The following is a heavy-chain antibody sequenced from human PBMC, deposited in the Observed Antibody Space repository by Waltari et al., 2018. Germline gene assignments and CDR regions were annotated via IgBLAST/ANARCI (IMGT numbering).Heavy chain of an antibody. J-gene: IGHJ4*02. Sequence: QVQLVQSGAEVKKPGASVKVSCKASGYTFTGYYMHWVRQAPGQGLEWMGWINPNSGGTNYAQKFKGCVTMTRDTSISTAYMELSRLRSDDTAVYYCARSPWEKTTCFDYWGQGTLVTVSS. V-gene: IGHV1-2*04. CDR1: GYTFTGYY. CDR3: ARSPWEKTTCFDY. D-gene: IGHD1-26*01. CDR2: INPNSGGT.